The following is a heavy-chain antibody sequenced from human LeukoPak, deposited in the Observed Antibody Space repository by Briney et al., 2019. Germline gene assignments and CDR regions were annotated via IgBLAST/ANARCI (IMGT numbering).Heavy chain of an antibody. V-gene: IGHV3-23*01. D-gene: IGHD1-20*01. CDR2: LTGDGNT. CDR1: GLTFTSYA. J-gene: IGHJ4*02. Sequence: GESLRLSCAASGLTFTSYAMSWVRQAPGKGLEWVSVLTGDGNTYYADSVKGRFTNSRDDSKNTLFLQMNSLRAEDTAVYFCAKVKWKLIGYFDYWGQGTLVTVSS. CDR3: AKVKWKLIGYFDY.